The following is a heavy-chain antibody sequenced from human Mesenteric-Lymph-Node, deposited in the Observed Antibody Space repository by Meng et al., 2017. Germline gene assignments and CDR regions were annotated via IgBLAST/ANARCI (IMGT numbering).Heavy chain of an antibody. J-gene: IGHJ4*02. Sequence: QVRLPEPGPGLVNPSETLSLTCTVSGGSISSYYWSWIRQPPGKGLEWIGYIYYSGSTNYNPSLKSRVTISVDTSKNQFSLKLSSVTAADTAVYYCARASPQLFIGYCSGGSCYSGYFDYWGQGTLVTVSS. D-gene: IGHD2-15*01. CDR2: IYYSGST. CDR3: ARASPQLFIGYCSGGSCYSGYFDY. CDR1: GGSISSYY. V-gene: IGHV4-59*01.